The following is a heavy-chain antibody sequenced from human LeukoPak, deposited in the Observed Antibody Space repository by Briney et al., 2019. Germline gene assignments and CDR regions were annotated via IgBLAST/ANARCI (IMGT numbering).Heavy chain of an antibody. J-gene: IGHJ4*02. Sequence: GGSLRLSCIASGFSFSSYDMHWVRQAPGKGLEWLSRMNSDGSTTNYADSVKGRFTISRDNARNTLYLQMNSLRVEDTAMYFCARDYDYFWGGYRYPFDYWGQGTLVTVSS. CDR2: MNSDGSTT. CDR1: GFSFSSYD. D-gene: IGHD3-16*02. CDR3: ARDYDYFWGGYRYPFDY. V-gene: IGHV3-74*01.